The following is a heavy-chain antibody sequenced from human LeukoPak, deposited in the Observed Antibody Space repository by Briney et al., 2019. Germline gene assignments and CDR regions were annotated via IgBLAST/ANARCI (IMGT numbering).Heavy chain of an antibody. D-gene: IGHD2-2*01. V-gene: IGHV1-18*01. CDR1: GYTFTSYG. Sequence: ASVKVSCKASGYTFTSYGISWVRQAPGQGLEWMGWSSAYNGNTNYAQKLQGRVTMTTDTSTSTAYMELRSLRSDDTAVYYCARDVGYCSSTSCYLPDYWGQGTLVTVSS. CDR3: ARDVGYCSSTSCYLPDY. J-gene: IGHJ4*02. CDR2: SSAYNGNT.